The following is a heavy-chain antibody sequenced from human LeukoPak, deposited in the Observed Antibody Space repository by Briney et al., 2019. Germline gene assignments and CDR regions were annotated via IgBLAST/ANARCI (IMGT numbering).Heavy chain of an antibody. J-gene: IGHJ4*02. V-gene: IGHV3-33*01. Sequence: GGSLRLSCAASGFTFSNYGMHWVRQAPGKGLEWVAVIWYDGSNKYYADSVKGRSTISRDNSKNTLYLQMNSLRAEDTAVYYCAGNYGPYYFDYWGQGTLVTVSS. D-gene: IGHD3-10*01. CDR1: GFTFSNYG. CDR3: AGNYGPYYFDY. CDR2: IWYDGSNK.